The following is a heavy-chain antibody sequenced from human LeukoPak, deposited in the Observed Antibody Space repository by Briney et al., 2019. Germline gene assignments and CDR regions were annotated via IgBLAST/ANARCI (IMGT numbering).Heavy chain of an antibody. V-gene: IGHV4-59*08. Sequence: PSETLSLTCTVSGGSVSGYYWSWIRQPPGKGLEWIGYIYNIGTTLYSPSLKSRVTMSEDMSENQISLKLSSVTAADTAVYYCARHDVVPVIRRVFDFWGRGTLVTVSS. D-gene: IGHD2-21*02. CDR2: IYNIGTT. CDR1: GGSVSGYY. CDR3: ARHDVVPVIRRVFDF. J-gene: IGHJ4*02.